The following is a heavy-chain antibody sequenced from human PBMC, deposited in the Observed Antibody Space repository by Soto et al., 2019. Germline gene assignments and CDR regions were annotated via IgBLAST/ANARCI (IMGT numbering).Heavy chain of an antibody. CDR3: ARGRRAWRIAAAGSFDY. J-gene: IGHJ4*02. D-gene: IGHD6-13*01. V-gene: IGHV4-59*12. CDR1: GGSISGSY. CDR2: IHYSGST. Sequence: PSETLSLTCTVSGGSISGSYWSWIRQTPGKVLEWVGYIHYSGSTNYNPSLKSRVTMSVDSAKNQFSLQLSSVTAADTAVYYCARGRRAWRIAAAGSFDYWGQGTLVTVSS.